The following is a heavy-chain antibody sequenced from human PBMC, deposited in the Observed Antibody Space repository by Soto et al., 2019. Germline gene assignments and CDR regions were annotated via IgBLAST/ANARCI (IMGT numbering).Heavy chain of an antibody. V-gene: IGHV4-61*01. D-gene: IGHD6-19*01. J-gene: IGHJ5*02. Sequence: QVQLQESGPGLVKPSENLSLTCTVSGGSVSSGSYYWGWIRQPPGKGLEWIGYIYHSGSTNYNPSLKRRVTISVDTSKNQFSLSLTSVTAADTAVYYCARLSAAWFDPGGQGTLVTVAS. CDR3: ARLSAAWFDP. CDR1: GGSVSSGSYY. CDR2: IYHSGST.